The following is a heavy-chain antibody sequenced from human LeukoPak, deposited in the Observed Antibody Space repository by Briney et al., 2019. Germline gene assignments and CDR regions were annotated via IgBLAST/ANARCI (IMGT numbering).Heavy chain of an antibody. CDR2: IYHSGST. Sequence: SGTLSLTCAVSGGSISSSNWWSWVRQPPGKGLEWIGEIYHSGSTNYNPSLKSRVTISVDKSKNQFSLKLSSVTAADTAVYYCARGRRYYGSGTSNWFDPWGQGTLVTVSS. J-gene: IGHJ5*02. CDR3: ARGRRYYGSGTSNWFDP. D-gene: IGHD3-10*01. V-gene: IGHV4-4*02. CDR1: GGSISSSNW.